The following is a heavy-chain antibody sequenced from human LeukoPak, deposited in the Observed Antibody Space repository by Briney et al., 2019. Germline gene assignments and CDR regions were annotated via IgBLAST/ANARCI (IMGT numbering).Heavy chain of an antibody. V-gene: IGHV3-30*04. Sequence: SLILSCAASGFTFRSYAMHWVRPAPGKGMEWVAVISSDGSNKYYADSVKCRFTISRDNSKNTLYLQMNSMRAEDTAVYYCANLLRWEPYWGQGTLVTVSS. CDR2: ISSDGSNK. D-gene: IGHD4-23*01. CDR1: GFTFRSYA. J-gene: IGHJ4*02. CDR3: ANLLRWEPY.